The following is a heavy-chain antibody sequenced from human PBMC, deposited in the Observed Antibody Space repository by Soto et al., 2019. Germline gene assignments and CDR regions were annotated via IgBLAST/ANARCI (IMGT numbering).Heavy chain of an antibody. CDR3: VKDGQDRTYYDFWSGFLK. Sequence: GGSLRLSCAASGFTFSSYGMHWVRQSPGKGLEWVAVISYDGSNKYYADSVKGRFTISRDNSKNTLYLQMNSLRAEDTAVYYCVKDGQDRTYYDFWSGFLKWGQGTLVTVSS. V-gene: IGHV3-30*18. D-gene: IGHD3-3*01. CDR1: GFTFSSYG. J-gene: IGHJ4*02. CDR2: ISYDGSNK.